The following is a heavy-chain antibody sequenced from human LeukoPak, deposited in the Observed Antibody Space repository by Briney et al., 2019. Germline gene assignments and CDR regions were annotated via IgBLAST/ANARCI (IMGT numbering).Heavy chain of an antibody. V-gene: IGHV4-59*12. CDR3: ARGGVEDSSSWYTY. CDR2: IYYSGST. CDR1: GGSISSYY. J-gene: IGHJ4*02. D-gene: IGHD6-13*01. Sequence: PSETLSLTCTVSGGSISSYYWSWIRQPPGKGLEWIGYIYYSGSTNYNPSLKSRVTISVDTSKNQFSLKLSSVTAADTAVYYCARGGVEDSSSWYTYWGQGTLVTVSS.